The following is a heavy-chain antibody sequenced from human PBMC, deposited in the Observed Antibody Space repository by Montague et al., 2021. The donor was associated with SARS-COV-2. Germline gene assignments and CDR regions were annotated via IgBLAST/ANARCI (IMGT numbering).Heavy chain of an antibody. V-gene: IGHV3-23*01. CDR3: AKHRTGTTPFDY. CDR2: ITGSGGTT. Sequence: SLRLSCAASGFTFSSYAMGWVRQAPGKGLEWVSEITGSGGTTYYADSVKGRFTISRDNSKYTLFLQMHSLRAEDTAIYYCAKHRTGTTPFDYWGQGTLVTVSS. CDR1: GFTFSSYA. D-gene: IGHD1-7*01. J-gene: IGHJ4*02.